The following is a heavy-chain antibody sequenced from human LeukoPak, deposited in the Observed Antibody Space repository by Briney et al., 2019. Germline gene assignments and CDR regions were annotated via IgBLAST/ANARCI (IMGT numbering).Heavy chain of an antibody. D-gene: IGHD3-10*01. CDR1: GGSISSSSYY. V-gene: IGHV4-39*01. CDR3: ARRGGDYYGSGSYGEN. CDR2: IYYSGST. J-gene: IGHJ4*02. Sequence: ETLSLTCTVSGGSISSSSYYWGWIRQPPGKGLEWIGSIYYSGSTYYNPSLKSRVTISVDTSKNQFALKLSSVTAADTAVYYCARRGGDYYGSGSYGENWGQGTLVTVSS.